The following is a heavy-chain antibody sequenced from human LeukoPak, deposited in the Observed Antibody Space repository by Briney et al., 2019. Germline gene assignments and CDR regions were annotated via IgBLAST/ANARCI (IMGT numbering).Heavy chain of an antibody. CDR1: GYTFTGYY. J-gene: IGHJ4*02. CDR2: INPNSGGT. CDR3: ARVIRWELSYLLKN. D-gene: IGHD1-26*01. Sequence: ASVKVSCKASGYTFTGYYMHWVRQAPGQGLEWMGWINPNSGGTNYALKFQGRVTMTRDTSISTAYMELSRLRSDDTAVYYCARVIRWELSYLLKNWGQGTLVTVSS. V-gene: IGHV1-2*02.